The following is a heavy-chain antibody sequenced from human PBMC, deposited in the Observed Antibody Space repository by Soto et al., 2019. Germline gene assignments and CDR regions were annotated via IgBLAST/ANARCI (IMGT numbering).Heavy chain of an antibody. CDR1: GGSISSSSYY. V-gene: IGHV4-39*07. Sequence: PSETLSLTCTVSGGSISSSSYYWGWIRQPPGKGLEWIGYIYHSGSTYYNPSLKSRVTISVDRSKNQFSLKLSSVTAADTAVYYCARALSPGIHAYDIWGQGTMVTVSS. D-gene: IGHD3-10*01. CDR3: ARALSPGIHAYDI. CDR2: IYHSGST. J-gene: IGHJ3*02.